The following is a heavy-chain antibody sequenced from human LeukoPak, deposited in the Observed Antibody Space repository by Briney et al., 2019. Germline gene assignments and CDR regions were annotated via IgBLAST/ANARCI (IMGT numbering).Heavy chain of an antibody. V-gene: IGHV3-30-3*01. CDR2: ISYDGSNK. CDR3: ARDSSPLDDRPFDY. J-gene: IGHJ4*02. CDR1: GFTFSNYA. Sequence: PGGSLRLSCAASGFTFSNYAIHWVRQAPGKGLEWVSVISYDGSNKCYADSVKGRFTISRDNSKNTLYLQMNSLRAEDTAVYYCARDSSPLDDRPFDYWGQGTLVTVSS.